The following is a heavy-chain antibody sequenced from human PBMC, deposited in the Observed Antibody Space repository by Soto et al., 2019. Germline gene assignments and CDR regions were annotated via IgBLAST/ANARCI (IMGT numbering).Heavy chain of an antibody. CDR2: ISGSGGST. CDR1: GFTFSSYA. D-gene: IGHD2-15*01. Sequence: EVQLLESGGGLVQPGGSLRLSCAASGFTFSSYAMSWVRQAPGKGLEWVSAISGSGGSTYYADSVKGRFTISRDNSKNTLYLQMNRLRAEDTAVYYCAKDPWGGYCSGGSCHWDAFDIWGQGTMVTVSS. V-gene: IGHV3-23*01. J-gene: IGHJ3*02. CDR3: AKDPWGGYCSGGSCHWDAFDI.